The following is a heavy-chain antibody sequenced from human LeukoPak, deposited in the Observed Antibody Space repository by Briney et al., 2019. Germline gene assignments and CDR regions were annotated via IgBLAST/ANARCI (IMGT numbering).Heavy chain of an antibody. J-gene: IGHJ4*02. V-gene: IGHV3-30*04. Sequence: GGTLRLTCTASGFRFDNFAIQWVRQAPGKGLVWMAVVSANGSNKYYGDSLRGRFTVSRDNSKDTVYLQINSVRSEDAAVYYCARDGRYGSGAMGFFDYWGQGALVTVSS. CDR3: ARDGRYGSGAMGFFDY. D-gene: IGHD3-10*01. CDR1: GFRFDNFA. CDR2: VSANGSNK.